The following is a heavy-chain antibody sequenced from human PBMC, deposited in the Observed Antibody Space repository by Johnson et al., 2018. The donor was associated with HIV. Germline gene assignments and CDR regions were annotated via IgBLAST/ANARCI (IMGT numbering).Heavy chain of an antibody. CDR1: GFTFSNYG. J-gene: IGHJ3*02. CDR3: AKDRGLLDAFDI. Sequence: QVQLVESGGGVVQPGRSLRLSCAASGFTFSNYGMHWVRQAPGKGLEWVAFIWYDGTNKYYADSVKGRFTISRDNSKNTLYLQMNSLRAEDTAVYYCAKDRGLLDAFDIWGQGTMVTVSS. V-gene: IGHV3-30*02. CDR2: IWYDGTNK.